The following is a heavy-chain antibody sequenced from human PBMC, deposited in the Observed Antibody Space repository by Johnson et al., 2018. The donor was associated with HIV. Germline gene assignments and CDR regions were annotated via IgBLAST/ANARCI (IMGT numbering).Heavy chain of an antibody. D-gene: IGHD6-19*01. J-gene: IGHJ3*02. CDR2: ISYDGSNK. CDR3: ARDRPSGWPDAFDS. V-gene: IGHV3-30*03. CDR1: GFTFSDYY. Sequence: QVQLVESGGGLVKPGGSLRLSCAASGFTFSDYYMSWIRQAPGKGLEWLAAISYDGSNKFYADSVQGRFTISRDNSKNTLYLQMNSLRPEDTAVYYCARDRPSGWPDAFDSWGQGTMVTVAS.